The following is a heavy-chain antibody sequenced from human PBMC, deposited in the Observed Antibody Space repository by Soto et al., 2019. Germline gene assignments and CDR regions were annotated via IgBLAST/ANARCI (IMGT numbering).Heavy chain of an antibody. CDR1: GFTFSSYA. D-gene: IGHD6-13*01. V-gene: IGHV3-30-3*01. CDR2: ISYDGSNK. J-gene: IGHJ6*02. Sequence: GGSLRLSCAASGFTFSSYAMHWVSQAPGKGLEWVAVISYDGSNKYYADSVKGRFTISRDNSKNTLYLQMNSLRAEDTAVYYCARNLFRYSSSWYLYYYGMDVWGQGTTVTVSS. CDR3: ARNLFRYSSSWYLYYYGMDV.